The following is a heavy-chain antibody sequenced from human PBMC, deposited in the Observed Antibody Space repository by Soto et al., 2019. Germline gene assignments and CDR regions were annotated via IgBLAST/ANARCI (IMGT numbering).Heavy chain of an antibody. J-gene: IGHJ4*02. Sequence: PSETLSLTCTVSGGSISSYYWSWIRQPPGKGLEWIGYIYYSGSTNYNPSLKSRVTISVDTSKNQFSLKLSSVTAADTAVYYCASEYSSPRGLYYCDYWRQGPRVAVSS. CDR2: IYYSGST. CDR1: GGSISSYY. D-gene: IGHD6-13*01. CDR3: ASEYSSPRGLYYCDY. V-gene: IGHV4-59*01.